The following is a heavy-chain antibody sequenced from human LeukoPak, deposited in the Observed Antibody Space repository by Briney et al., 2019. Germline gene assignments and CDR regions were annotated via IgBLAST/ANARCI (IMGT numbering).Heavy chain of an antibody. V-gene: IGHV3-23*01. CDR1: GFTFSSYA. CDR3: AKDVLSGTYYYFDQ. Sequence: GGSLRLSCAASGFTFSSYAMNWVRQSPGKGLEWVSGISGSGSNTYYADSVMGRFTISRDNSKNTLYLQMNSLRAEDTAVYYCAKDVLSGTYYYFDQWGQGTLVTVSS. J-gene: IGHJ4*02. D-gene: IGHD1-26*01. CDR2: ISGSGSNT.